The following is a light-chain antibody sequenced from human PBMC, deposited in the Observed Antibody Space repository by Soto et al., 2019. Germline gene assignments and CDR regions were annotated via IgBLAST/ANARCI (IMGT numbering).Light chain of an antibody. CDR2: EVS. Sequence: QSALAQPASVSGSPGQSITISCTGTSSDVGGYNYVSWYQQHPGKAPKLMIYEVSNRPSGVSNRFSGSKSGNTASLTISGPQAEDEADYYCSSYTSSSTLVFXTGTKVTVL. V-gene: IGLV2-14*01. CDR3: SSYTSSSTLV. CDR1: SSDVGGYNY. J-gene: IGLJ1*01.